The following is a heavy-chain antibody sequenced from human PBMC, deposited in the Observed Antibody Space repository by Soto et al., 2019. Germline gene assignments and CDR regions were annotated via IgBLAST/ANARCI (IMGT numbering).Heavy chain of an antibody. J-gene: IGHJ4*02. CDR2: ITWNSGHI. CDR3: AKGLRSMIVVVMDY. D-gene: IGHD3-22*01. Sequence: GGSLRLSCVASGFNFDDSAMNWVRQVTGKGLEWVSGITWNSGHILYADSVKGRFTISRDNAKKSLYLELNSLRPEDTALYYCAKGLRSMIVVVMDYLGQGTPVTVSS. V-gene: IGHV3-9*01. CDR1: GFNFDDSA.